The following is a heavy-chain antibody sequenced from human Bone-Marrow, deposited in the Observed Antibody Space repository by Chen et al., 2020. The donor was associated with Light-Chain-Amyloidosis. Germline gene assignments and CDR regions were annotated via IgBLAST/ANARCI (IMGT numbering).Heavy chain of an antibody. CDR2: IYYSGAA. J-gene: IGHJ5*02. V-gene: IGHV4-39*02. CDR3: SIRIAVPGANEET. D-gene: IGHD6-19*01. Sequence: QLQLQESGPGLVKPSETQSLTCTVSDGSINSGDYYWGWLRQSPGKGLEWIGSIYYSGAAFYNPSLRSRVTISLDTSKNLLSLRLTSVTAADTAVYYCSIRIAVPGANEETWGQGTLVTVSS. CDR1: DGSINSGDYY.